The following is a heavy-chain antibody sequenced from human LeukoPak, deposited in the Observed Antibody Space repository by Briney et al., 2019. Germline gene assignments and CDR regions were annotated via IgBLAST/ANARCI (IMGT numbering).Heavy chain of an antibody. J-gene: IGHJ4*02. CDR3: ARSRAFDY. CDR2: IYDTGTT. CDR1: GFTVRSNY. V-gene: IGHV3-53*01. Sequence: AGGSLRLSCVGSGFTVRSNYMNWVRQAPGKRPEWVAIIYDTGTTAYTDSVKGRFTISRDTSKNTVYLQMSSLRVEDTAVYYCARSRAFDYWGRGTLVTVSS.